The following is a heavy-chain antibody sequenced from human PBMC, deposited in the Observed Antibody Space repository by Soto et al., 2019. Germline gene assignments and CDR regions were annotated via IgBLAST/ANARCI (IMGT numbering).Heavy chain of an antibody. CDR1: GFTFSSYA. V-gene: IGHV3-23*01. J-gene: IGHJ6*02. D-gene: IGHD1-26*01. CDR3: AKDLGGYPPLMDV. CDR2: ISGSGGST. Sequence: GGSLRLSCEASGFTFSSYAMSWVRQAPGKGLGWVSAISGSGGSTYYADSVKGRFTISRDNSKNTLYLQMNSLRAEDTAVYYCAKDLGGYPPLMDVWGQGTTVTVSS.